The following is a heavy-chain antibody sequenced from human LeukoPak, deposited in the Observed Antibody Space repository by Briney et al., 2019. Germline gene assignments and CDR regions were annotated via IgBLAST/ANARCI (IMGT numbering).Heavy chain of an antibody. CDR3: ARGGDYYDSSGYYTRLFDY. J-gene: IGHJ4*02. Sequence: SETLSLTCTVSGGSISSSSYYWGWIRQPPGKGLEWIGSIYYSGSTCYNPSLKSRVTISVDTSKNQFSLKLSSVTAADTAVYYCARGGDYYDSSGYYTRLFDYWGQGTLVTVSS. D-gene: IGHD3-22*01. V-gene: IGHV4-39*07. CDR1: GGSISSSSYY. CDR2: IYYSGST.